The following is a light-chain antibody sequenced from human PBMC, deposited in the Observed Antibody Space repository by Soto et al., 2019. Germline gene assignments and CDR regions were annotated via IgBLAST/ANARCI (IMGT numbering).Light chain of an antibody. J-gene: IGLJ3*02. CDR3: AAWDDSLNGVV. CDR1: SSSIGGNT. CDR2: STN. V-gene: IGLV1-44*01. Sequence: QPVLAQPPSASATPGQRVTISCSGSSSSIGGNTVNWYQQLPGTAPKLLIYSTNQRPSGVPDRFSGSKSGTSASLAISGLQSDDEADYYCAAWDDSLNGVVFGGGTKVTVL.